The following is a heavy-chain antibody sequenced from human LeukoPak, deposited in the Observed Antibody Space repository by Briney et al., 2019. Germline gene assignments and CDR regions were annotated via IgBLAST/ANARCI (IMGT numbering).Heavy chain of an antibody. D-gene: IGHD3-10*01. J-gene: IGHJ3*02. V-gene: IGHV3-23*01. CDR2: ISGSGGST. Sequence: PGGSLRLSCAASGFTFSSYAMSWVRQAPGKGLEWVSAISGSGGSTYYADSVKGRFTISRDNSKNTLYLQMNSLRAEDTAVYYCAKDSTYYYGSGSYSQDAFDIWGQGTMVTVSS. CDR3: AKDSTYYYGSGSYSQDAFDI. CDR1: GFTFSSYA.